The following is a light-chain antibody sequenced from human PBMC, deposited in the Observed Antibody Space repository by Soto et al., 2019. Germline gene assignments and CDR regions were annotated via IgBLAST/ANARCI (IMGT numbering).Light chain of an antibody. CDR1: QNINRW. CDR2: TAS. J-gene: IGKJ1*01. CDR3: QQYNSYPWT. V-gene: IGKV1-5*03. Sequence: DFQMTQSPSTLSASVGDRVTITCRASQNINRWLAWYQQKPGKAPKLLIYTASRLEGGVPSRFSGSGSGTEFTLTISGLQPDDFATYYCQQYNSYPWTFGQGTKVEIK.